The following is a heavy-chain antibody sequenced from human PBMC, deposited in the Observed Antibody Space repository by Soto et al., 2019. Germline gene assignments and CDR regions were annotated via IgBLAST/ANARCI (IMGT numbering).Heavy chain of an antibody. CDR3: AKELGIAAELDY. D-gene: IGHD6-13*01. CDR2: ISYDGSNK. CDR1: GFTFSSYG. Sequence: LRLSCAASGFTFSSYGMHWVRQAPGKGLEWVAVISYDGSNKYYADSVKGRFTISRDNSKNTLYLQMNSLRAEDTAVYYCAKELGIAAELDYWGQGTLVTVPQ. V-gene: IGHV3-30*18. J-gene: IGHJ4*02.